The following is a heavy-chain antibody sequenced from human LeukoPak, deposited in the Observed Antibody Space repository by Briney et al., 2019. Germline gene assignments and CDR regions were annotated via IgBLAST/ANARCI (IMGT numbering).Heavy chain of an antibody. Sequence: PGGSLRLSCAASGFTFSGSAMHWVRQASGKGLEWVGRIRSKANSYATAYAASVKGRFTISRDDSKNTAYLQMNSLKTEDTAVYYCAKDRELGRRYFDWLLVYWGQGTLVTVSS. CDR1: GFTFSGSA. CDR2: IRSKANSYAT. V-gene: IGHV3-73*01. J-gene: IGHJ4*02. CDR3: AKDRELGRRYFDWLLVY. D-gene: IGHD3-9*01.